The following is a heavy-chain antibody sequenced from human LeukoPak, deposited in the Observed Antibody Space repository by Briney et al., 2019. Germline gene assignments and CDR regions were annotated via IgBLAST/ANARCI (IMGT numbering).Heavy chain of an antibody. J-gene: IGHJ4*02. CDR1: GYTLTELS. CDR3: ATDRITSYGPLFDY. V-gene: IGHV1-24*01. Sequence: ASVKVSCKVSGYTLTELSMHWVRQAPGKGLEWMGGFDPEDGETIYAQKFQGRVTMTEDTSTDTAYMELSSLRSEDTAVYYCATDRITSYGPLFDYWGQGSLVTVSS. D-gene: IGHD1-26*01. CDR2: FDPEDGET.